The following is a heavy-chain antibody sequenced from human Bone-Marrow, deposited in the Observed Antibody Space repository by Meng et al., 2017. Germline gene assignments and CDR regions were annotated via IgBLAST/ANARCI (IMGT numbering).Heavy chain of an antibody. CDR1: GYTFTSYA. J-gene: IGHJ4*02. D-gene: IGHD6-19*01. CDR3: ARDRYSSGWYWVY. V-gene: IGHV1-3*01. Sequence: ASVKVSCKASGYTFTSYAMHWVRQAPGQRLEWMGWINAGNGNTKYSQKFQGRVTITRDTSASTAHMELRSLRSDDTAVYYCARDRYSSGWYWVYWGQGTLVTVSS. CDR2: INAGNGNT.